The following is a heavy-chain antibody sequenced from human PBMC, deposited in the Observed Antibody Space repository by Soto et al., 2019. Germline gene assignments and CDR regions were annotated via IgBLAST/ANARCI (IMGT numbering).Heavy chain of an antibody. CDR1: GGSISSSSYY. CDR2: IYYSGST. Sequence: SLTCTVSGGSISSSSYYWGWIRQPPGKGLEWIGSIYYSGSTYYNPSLKSRVTISVDTSKNQFSLKLSSVTAADTAVYYCARSGVRFLEWSRNFDYWGQGTLVTVSS. J-gene: IGHJ4*02. D-gene: IGHD3-3*01. CDR3: ARSGVRFLEWSRNFDY. V-gene: IGHV4-39*01.